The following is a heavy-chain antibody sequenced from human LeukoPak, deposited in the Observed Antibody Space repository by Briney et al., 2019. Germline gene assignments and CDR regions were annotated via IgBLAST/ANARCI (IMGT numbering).Heavy chain of an antibody. CDR3: ARGEASSGWYFFGY. CDR1: GYTFISYG. J-gene: IGHJ4*02. Sequence: ASVKVSCKASGYTFISYGISWVRQAPGQGLEWMGWISAYNGNTNYAQKLQGRVTMTTDTSTSTAYMELRSLRSDDTAVYYCARGEASSGWYFFGYWGQGTLVTVSS. V-gene: IGHV1-18*01. CDR2: ISAYNGNT. D-gene: IGHD6-19*01.